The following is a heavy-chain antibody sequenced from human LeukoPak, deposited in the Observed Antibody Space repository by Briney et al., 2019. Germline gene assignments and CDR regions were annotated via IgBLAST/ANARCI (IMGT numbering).Heavy chain of an antibody. CDR2: IWYGGSNK. V-gene: IGHV3-33*01. D-gene: IGHD6-19*01. CDR1: GFTFSSYG. J-gene: IGHJ4*02. CDR3: AREYSSGWYGDIDY. Sequence: GGSLRLSCAASGFTFSSYGMHWVRQAPGKGLEWVAVIWYGGSNKYYADSVKGRFTISRDNSKNTLYLQMNSLRAEDTAVYYCAREYSSGWYGDIDYWGQGTLVTVSS.